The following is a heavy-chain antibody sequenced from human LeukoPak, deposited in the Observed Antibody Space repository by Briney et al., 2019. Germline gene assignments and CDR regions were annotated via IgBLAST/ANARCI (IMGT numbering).Heavy chain of an antibody. Sequence: SETLSLTCSVSGGSISSYYWSWIRQPPGKGLGGIGYINYSGSTNYDPSLRSRVTISVDTSKNHFSLKLSSVTAADTAVYYCARSKLGVGDAFDIWGQGTMVTVSS. CDR3: ARSKLGVGDAFDI. V-gene: IGHV4-59*01. J-gene: IGHJ3*02. CDR1: GGSISSYY. D-gene: IGHD3-16*01. CDR2: INYSGST.